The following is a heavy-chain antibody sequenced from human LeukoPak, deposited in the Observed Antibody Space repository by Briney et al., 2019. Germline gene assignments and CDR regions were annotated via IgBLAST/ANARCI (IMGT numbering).Heavy chain of an antibody. V-gene: IGHV1-69*02. J-gene: IGHJ1*01. D-gene: IGHD3-22*01. CDR2: IIPILGIA. CDR1: GYTFTGYY. CDR3: ATYDSSGYYREYFQH. Sequence: GASVKVSCKASGYTFTGYYMHWVRQAPGQGLEWMGRIIPILGIANYAQKFQGRVTITADKSTSTAYMELSSLRSEDTAVYYCATYDSSGYYREYFQHWGQGTLVTVSS.